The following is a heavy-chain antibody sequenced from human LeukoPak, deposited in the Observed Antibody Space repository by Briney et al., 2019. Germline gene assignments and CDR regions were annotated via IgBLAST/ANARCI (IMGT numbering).Heavy chain of an antibody. D-gene: IGHD1-26*01. V-gene: IGHV4-30-4*01. CDR3: AREFQGWEPYWYFDL. Sequence: SQTLPLTCTVSGGSISRGDYYWSWIRQPPGKGLEWIGYIYYRGSTYYNPSLKSRVTISVDTSKNQFSLKLSSVTAADTAVYYRAREFQGWEPYWYFDLWGRGTLVTVSS. CDR1: GGSISRGDYY. J-gene: IGHJ2*01. CDR2: IYYRGST.